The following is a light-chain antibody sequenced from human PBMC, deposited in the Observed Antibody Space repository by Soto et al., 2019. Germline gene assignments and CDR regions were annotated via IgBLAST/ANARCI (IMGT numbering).Light chain of an antibody. J-gene: IGKJ2*01. Sequence: IVLTQSPGTLSLSPGERATLSCRASQSIINRYLAWYQQRPGQAPRLLIYAASNRATGIPDRFSGGGSATDFTLTVSRLEPEDFAVYYCQQYGSSPRTFGQGTKLEIK. CDR2: AAS. V-gene: IGKV3-20*01. CDR1: QSIINRY. CDR3: QQYGSSPRT.